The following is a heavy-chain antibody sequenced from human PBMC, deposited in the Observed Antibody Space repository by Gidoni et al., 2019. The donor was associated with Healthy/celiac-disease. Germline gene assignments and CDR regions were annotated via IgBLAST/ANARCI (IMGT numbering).Heavy chain of an antibody. J-gene: IGHJ4*02. Sequence: EVQLGESGGGLVQPGGSLRLSCAASGFPFSSYWMSWVRQAPGKGLEWVANIKQDGSEKYYVDSVKGRFTISRDNAKNSLYLQMNSLRAEDTAVYYCARGGYYDSSGSFDYWGQGTLVTVSS. CDR1: GFPFSSYW. CDR3: ARGGYYDSSGSFDY. CDR2: IKQDGSEK. V-gene: IGHV3-7*03. D-gene: IGHD3-22*01.